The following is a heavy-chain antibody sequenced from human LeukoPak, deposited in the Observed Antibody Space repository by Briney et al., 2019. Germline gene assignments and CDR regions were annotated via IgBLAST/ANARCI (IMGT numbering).Heavy chain of an antibody. Sequence: GGSLRLSCAASGFTFSSYGMHWVRQAPGKGLEWVAVIWNDGSKSNYPDSVKGRLTISRDDSKNTLFLQMSSLRVEDTAAYYCARFRSGWYMDYWGQGTLVTVSS. CDR2: IWNDGSKS. CDR3: ARFRSGWYMDY. D-gene: IGHD6-19*01. J-gene: IGHJ4*02. CDR1: GFTFSSYG. V-gene: IGHV3-33*01.